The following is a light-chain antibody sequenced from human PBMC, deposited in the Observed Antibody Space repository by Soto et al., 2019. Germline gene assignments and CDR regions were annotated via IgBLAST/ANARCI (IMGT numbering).Light chain of an antibody. CDR2: GAS. CDR3: QQYGSSPIT. CDR1: QSVSSSY. J-gene: IGKJ5*01. Sequence: EIVMTQPPATLSVSPGERATLSCRASQSVSSSYLAWYQQKPGQAPKLLIYGASTRATGIPDRFSGSGSGTDFTLTISRLEPEDFAVYYCQQYGSSPITFGQGTRLENK. V-gene: IGKV3-20*01.